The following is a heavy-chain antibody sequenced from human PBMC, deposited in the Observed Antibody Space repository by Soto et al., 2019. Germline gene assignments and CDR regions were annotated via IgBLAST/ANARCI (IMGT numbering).Heavy chain of an antibody. D-gene: IGHD2-15*01. J-gene: IGHJ6*02. CDR3: AKVSEADIVVVVTATNYYFYGMDV. V-gene: IGHV3-23*01. Sequence: LRLSCAASGFTFSKFAMNWVRQAPGKGLEWVSAISGSGANTYYADSVKSRFTISRDNSKNTLYLQMNSLRAEDTALYYCAKVSEADIVVVVTATNYYFYGMDVWGQGTTVTVYS. CDR1: GFTFSKFA. CDR2: ISGSGANT.